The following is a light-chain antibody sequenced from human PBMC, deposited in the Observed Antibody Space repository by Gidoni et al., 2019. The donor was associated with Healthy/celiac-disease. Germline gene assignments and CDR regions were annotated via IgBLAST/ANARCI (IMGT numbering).Light chain of an antibody. J-gene: IGKJ5*01. V-gene: IGKV3-11*01. Sequence: DILLTQPPATLSLSPGERANLSCRASQSVSSYLAWYQQKPCQAPRLLIYDASNRATGIPARFSGSGSGTDFTLTISSLEPEDFAVYYCQQRSNWPPITFGQGTRLEIK. CDR3: QQRSNWPPIT. CDR1: QSVSSY. CDR2: DAS.